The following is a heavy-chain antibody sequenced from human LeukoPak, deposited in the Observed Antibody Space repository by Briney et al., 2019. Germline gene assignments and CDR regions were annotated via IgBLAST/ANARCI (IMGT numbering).Heavy chain of an antibody. CDR3: ARIGGYSYGSHY. D-gene: IGHD5-18*01. CDR1: GGSISGYY. J-gene: IGHJ4*02. CDR2: ISHNGYT. V-gene: IGHV4-59*01. Sequence: PPETLSLTCTVSGGSISGYYWSWIRQPPGMGLEWLGYISHNGYTNYNPSLKTRVTISVDTSNNQFSLKLSSVTAADTAFYYCARIGGYSYGSHYWGQGTLVTVSS.